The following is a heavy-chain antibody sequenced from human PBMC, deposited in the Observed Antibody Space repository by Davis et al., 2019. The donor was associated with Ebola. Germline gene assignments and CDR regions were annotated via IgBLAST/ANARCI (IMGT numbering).Heavy chain of an antibody. CDR3: AKGGYSSGWNEGY. CDR2: TSGTGTT. J-gene: IGHJ4*02. V-gene: IGHV3-23*01. CDR1: GFTFSSSA. D-gene: IGHD6-19*01. Sequence: GESLKISCAASGFTFSSSAMSWVRQAPGKGLEWVSATSGTGTTYYADSVKGRFSISRDNSKNTMYLHMNSLRAEDTAVYYCAKGGYSSGWNEGYWGQGALVTVSS.